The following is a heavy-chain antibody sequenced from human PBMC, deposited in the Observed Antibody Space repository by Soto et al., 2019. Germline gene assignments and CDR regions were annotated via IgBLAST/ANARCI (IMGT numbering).Heavy chain of an antibody. V-gene: IGHV3-15*01. D-gene: IGHD2-15*01. CDR3: ARAHLSSLSWFDP. Sequence: GGSLRLSCAAPGFTFSNAWMSWVRQAPGKGLEWVGRIKSKTDGGTTDYAAPVKGRFTISRDDSKNTLYLQMNSLKTEDTAVYYCARAHLSSLSWFDPWGQGTLVTVSS. J-gene: IGHJ5*02. CDR1: GFTFSNAW. CDR2: IKSKTDGGTT.